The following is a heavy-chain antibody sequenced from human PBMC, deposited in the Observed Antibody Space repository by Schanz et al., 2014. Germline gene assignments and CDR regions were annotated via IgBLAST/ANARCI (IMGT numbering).Heavy chain of an antibody. CDR1: GFTFSSYA. CDR2: MSYDGSNK. CDR3: ARLDSSSWYPRY. J-gene: IGHJ4*02. D-gene: IGHD6-13*01. Sequence: QVQLVESGGGVVQPGRSLRLSCAASGFTFSSYAMHWVRQAPGKGLEWVAVMSYDGSNKYYADSVKGRFTISRDNGKKSMYLQMNSLRAEDTAVYYCARLDSSSWYPRYWGQGTLVTVSS. V-gene: IGHV3-30-3*01.